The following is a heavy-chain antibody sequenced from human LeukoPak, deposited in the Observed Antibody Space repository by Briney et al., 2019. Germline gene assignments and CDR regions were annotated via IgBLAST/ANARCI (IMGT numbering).Heavy chain of an antibody. CDR2: SSESGSST. V-gene: IGHV3-23*01. J-gene: IGHJ5*02. D-gene: IGHD1-1*01. Sequence: GGSLRLSCAGTGFTFSNYAMTWVRQSPGKGLEWVSSSSESGSSTYYAHSMKGRFTISRDNSKNTVYLQMNSLRAEDTAVYYCAKDSGMTNWFPLESWGQGTLVTVSS. CDR3: AKDSGMTNWFPLES. CDR1: GFTFSNYA.